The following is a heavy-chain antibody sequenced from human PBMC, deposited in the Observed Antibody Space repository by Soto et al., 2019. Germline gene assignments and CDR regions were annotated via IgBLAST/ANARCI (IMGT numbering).Heavy chain of an antibody. CDR3: ASSQKGYNWNYFDH. CDR1: GGSISGSYYY. Sequence: PSETLSLTCAVAGGSISGSYYYWGWFRQSPGSGPEWIGSVFYTGFTSYNPSLESRVSVSVDTSKNQFSLKVSAVTAADTAVYYCASSQKGYNWNYFDHWGQGALVTVSS. V-gene: IGHV4-39*01. CDR2: VFYTGFT. J-gene: IGHJ4*02. D-gene: IGHD1-20*01.